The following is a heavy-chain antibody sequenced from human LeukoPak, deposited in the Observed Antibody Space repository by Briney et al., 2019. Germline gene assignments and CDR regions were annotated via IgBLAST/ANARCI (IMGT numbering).Heavy chain of an antibody. V-gene: IGHV3-11*01. J-gene: IGHJ4*02. CDR2: ISSSGSTI. Sequence: GGSLRLSCAASGFTFSDYYMSWIRQAPGKGLEWVSYISSSGSTIYYADSVKGRFTISRDNAKNSLYLQMNSLRAEDTAVYYCANTPYDFWSGYYPFDYWGQGTLVTVSS. CDR3: ANTPYDFWSGYYPFDY. D-gene: IGHD3-3*01. CDR1: GFTFSDYY.